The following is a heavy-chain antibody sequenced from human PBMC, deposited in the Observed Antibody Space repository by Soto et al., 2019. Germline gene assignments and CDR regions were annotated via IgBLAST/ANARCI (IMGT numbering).Heavy chain of an antibody. CDR2: IIPILGIA. V-gene: IGHV1-69*02. CDR3: ARIGYHYYYYGMDV. CDR1: GGTFSSYT. J-gene: IGHJ6*02. D-gene: IGHD6-25*01. Sequence: QVQLVQSGAEVKKPGSSVKVSCKASGGTFSSYTISWVRQAPGQGLEWMGRIIPILGIANYAQKFQGRVTIXAXKXXSTAYMELSSLRSEDTAVYYCARIGYHYYYYGMDVWGQGTTVTVSS.